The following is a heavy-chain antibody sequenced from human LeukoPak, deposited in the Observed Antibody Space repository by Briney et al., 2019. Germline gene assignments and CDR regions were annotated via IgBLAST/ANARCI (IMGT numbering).Heavy chain of an antibody. D-gene: IGHD3-22*01. Sequence: SGPTLVKPTQTLTLTCTFSGFSVSTSGMSVSWIRQPPGKALEWLARIDWDDDKYYSTSLKTRLTISKDTSKNQVVLTMTNMDPVDTATYYCARSVYDSSGYDTTEVDYWGQGTPVTVSS. J-gene: IGHJ4*02. CDR1: GFSVSTSGMS. CDR2: IDWDDDK. CDR3: ARSVYDSSGYDTTEVDY. V-gene: IGHV2-70*11.